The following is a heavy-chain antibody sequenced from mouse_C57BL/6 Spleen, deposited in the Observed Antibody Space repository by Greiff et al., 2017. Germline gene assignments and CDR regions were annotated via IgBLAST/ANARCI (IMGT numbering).Heavy chain of an antibody. D-gene: IGHD3-2*02. CDR3: ARGAAQAFYAMDY. CDR1: GYTFTDYY. V-gene: IGHV1-76*01. CDR2: IYPGSGNT. J-gene: IGHJ4*01. Sequence: QVQLQQPGAELVRPGASVKLSCKASGYTFTDYYINWVKQRPGQGLEWIARIYPGSGNTYYNEKFKGKATLTAEKSSSTAYMQLSSLTSEDSAVYFCARGAAQAFYAMDYWGQGTSVTVSA.